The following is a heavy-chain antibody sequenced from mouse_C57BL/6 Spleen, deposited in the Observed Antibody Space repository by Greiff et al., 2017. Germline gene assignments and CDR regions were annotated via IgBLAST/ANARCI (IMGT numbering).Heavy chain of an antibody. CDR3: ARSYGNAMDY. D-gene: IGHD1-1*01. CDR1: GYTFTSYW. V-gene: IGHV1-64*01. Sequence: QVQLQQPGAELVKPGASVKLSCKASGYTFTSYWMHWVKQRPGQGLEWIGIIHPNSGSTNYNEKYKSKATLTVDKSASTAYMQLSSLTSEDSAVYYCARSYGNAMDYWGQGTSVTVSS. CDR2: IHPNSGST. J-gene: IGHJ4*01.